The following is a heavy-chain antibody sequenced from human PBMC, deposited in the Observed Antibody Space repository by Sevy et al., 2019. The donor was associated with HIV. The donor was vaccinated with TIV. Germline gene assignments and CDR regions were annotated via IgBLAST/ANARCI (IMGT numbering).Heavy chain of an antibody. CDR1: GGSISSYY. D-gene: IGHD3-10*01. V-gene: IGHV4-59*01. CDR3: ARGLRFGDTNYYYMDV. CDR2: IYYSGST. J-gene: IGHJ6*03. Sequence: SETLSLTCTVSGGSISSYYWSWIRQPPGKGLEWIGYIYYSGSTNYNPSLKSRVTISVDTSKNQFSLKLSSVTAADTAVYYCARGLRFGDTNYYYMDVWGKGTTVTVSS.